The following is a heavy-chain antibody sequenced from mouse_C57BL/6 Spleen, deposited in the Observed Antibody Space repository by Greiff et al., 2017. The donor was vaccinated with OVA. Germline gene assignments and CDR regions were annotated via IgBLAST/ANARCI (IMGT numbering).Heavy chain of an antibody. V-gene: IGHV1-9*01. CDR2: ILPGSGST. Sequence: QVQLQQSGAELMKPGASVKLSCKATGYTFTGYWIEWVKQRPGHGLEWIGEILPGSGSTNYNEKFKGKAKFTAATSSNTVYMQLSSLTTEDYSIYYCAILITTVVATRPYWGQGTTLTVSS. CDR1: GYTFTGYW. J-gene: IGHJ2*01. D-gene: IGHD1-1*01. CDR3: AILITTVVATRPY.